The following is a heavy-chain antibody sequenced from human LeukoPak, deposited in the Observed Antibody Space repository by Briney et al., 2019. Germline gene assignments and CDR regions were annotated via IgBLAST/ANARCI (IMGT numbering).Heavy chain of an antibody. CDR2: INPNSGGT. J-gene: IGHJ5*02. V-gene: IGHV1-2*02. Sequence: ASVKVSCKASGYTFTGYYMHWVRQAPGQGLEWMGWINPNSGGTNYAQKFQGRVTMTRDTSISTAYMELSSLRSEDTAVYYCARSERTYYDILTGPKFGWAPTNWFDPWGQGTLVTVSS. CDR1: GYTFTGYY. D-gene: IGHD3-9*01. CDR3: ARSERTYYDILTGPKFGWAPTNWFDP.